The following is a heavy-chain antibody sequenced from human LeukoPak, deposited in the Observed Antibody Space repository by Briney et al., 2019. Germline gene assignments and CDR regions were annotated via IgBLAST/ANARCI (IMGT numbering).Heavy chain of an antibody. D-gene: IGHD6-19*01. V-gene: IGHV3-21*01. CDR2: ISSSSSYI. J-gene: IGHJ4*02. CDR3: ARVRIAVAGARHFDY. Sequence: GGSLRLSCAASGFTFSSYSMNWVRHAPGKGVEWVSSISSSSSYIYYADSVKGRFTISIDNAKNSLYLQMNSLRAEDTAVYYCARVRIAVAGARHFDYWGQGTLVTVSS. CDR1: GFTFSSYS.